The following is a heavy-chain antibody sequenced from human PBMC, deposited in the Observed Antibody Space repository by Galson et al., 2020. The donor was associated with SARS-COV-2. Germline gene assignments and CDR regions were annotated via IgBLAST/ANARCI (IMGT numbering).Heavy chain of an antibody. D-gene: IGHD3-10*01. V-gene: IGHV1-69*13. CDR1: GGTFSSYA. CDR3: ARDKAPTYYYGSGSYQHFDY. CDR2: IIPIFGTA. J-gene: IGHJ4*02. Sequence: SVKVSCKASGGTFSSYAISWVRQAPGQGLEWMGGIIPIFGTANYAQKFQGRVTITADESTSTAYMELSSLRSEDTAVYYCARDKAPTYYYGSGSYQHFDYWGQGTLVTVSS.